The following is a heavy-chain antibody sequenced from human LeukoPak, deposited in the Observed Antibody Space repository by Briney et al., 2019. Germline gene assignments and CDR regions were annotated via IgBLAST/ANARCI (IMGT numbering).Heavy chain of an antibody. D-gene: IGHD3-22*01. J-gene: IGHJ6*04. CDR3: ATGVSITMMKASLDV. V-gene: IGHV1-24*01. CDR1: GYTLTELS. CDR2: FDPEDGET. Sequence: GASVKVSCKVSGYTLTELSRHWVRQAPGKGLEWMGGFDPEDGETIYAQKFQGRVTMTEDTSTDTAYMELSSLRSEDTAVYYCATGVSITMMKASLDVWGKGTTVTVSS.